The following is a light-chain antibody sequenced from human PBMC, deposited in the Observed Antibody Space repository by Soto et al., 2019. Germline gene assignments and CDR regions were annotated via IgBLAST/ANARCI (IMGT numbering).Light chain of an antibody. CDR1: QTVTSSY. CDR2: GGS. CDR3: QQYGSSPLT. J-gene: IGKJ4*01. Sequence: EVVLTQSPGTLSLSPGERATLSCRASQTVTSSYLAWYQQKPGQAPRLLVFGGSSRATGIPDRFRGVGSGTYCTLTISRLEPEDSAVYYWQQYGSSPLTFGGGTKVEI. V-gene: IGKV3-20*01.